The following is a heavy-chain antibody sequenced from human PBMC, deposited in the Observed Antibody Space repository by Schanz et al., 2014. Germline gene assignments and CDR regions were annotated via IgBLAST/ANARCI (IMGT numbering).Heavy chain of an antibody. CDR1: GYTFTSDS. J-gene: IGHJ4*02. V-gene: IGHV1-46*01. CDR2: INPSGGST. CDR3: TRGRTFDY. Sequence: QVQLVQSGAEVKKPGASVKVSCKASGYTFTSDSMHWVRQAPGQGLEWMGMINPSGGSTTYAQKFQGRVTMTRDTSTSTVYMEVSSLRSEDTAVYYCTRGRTFDYWGQGTLVTVSS.